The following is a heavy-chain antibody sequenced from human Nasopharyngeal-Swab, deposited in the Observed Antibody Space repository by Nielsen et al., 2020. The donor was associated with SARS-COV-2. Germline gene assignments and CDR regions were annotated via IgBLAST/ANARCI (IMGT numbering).Heavy chain of an antibody. J-gene: IGHJ3*02. V-gene: IGHV3-48*04. CDR1: GFTFSNYG. CDR3: ARDLTGHDAFDI. CDR2: ISSRGSTI. Sequence: GESLKISCAASGFTFSNYGMHWVRQAPGKGLEWVSYISSRGSTIYYADSVKGRFTISRDNAKNSLYLQMNSLRAEDTAVYYCARDLTGHDAFDIWGQGTMVTVSS. D-gene: IGHD1-14*01.